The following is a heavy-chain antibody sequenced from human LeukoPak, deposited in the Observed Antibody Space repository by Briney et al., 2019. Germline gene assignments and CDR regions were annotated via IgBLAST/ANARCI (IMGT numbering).Heavy chain of an antibody. V-gene: IGHV3-7*01. CDR1: GFTFSQYW. CDR2: IKQDGSEK. J-gene: IGHJ1*01. D-gene: IGHD6-13*01. CDR3: AKGGSSWSYFQH. Sequence: GGSLRLSCAASGFTFSQYWMSWVRQAPGKGLEWVANIKQDGSEKYYVDSVKGRFTISRDNAKNSLYLQMNSLRAEDTAVYYCAKGGSSWSYFQHWGQGTLVTVSS.